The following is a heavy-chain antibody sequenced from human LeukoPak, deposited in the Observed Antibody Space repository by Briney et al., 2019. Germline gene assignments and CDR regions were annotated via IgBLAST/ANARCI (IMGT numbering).Heavy chain of an antibody. CDR1: GFTFSNYD. CDR3: TREYSGSFDY. J-gene: IGHJ4*02. CDR2: IKSTANGGTI. D-gene: IGHD1-26*01. V-gene: IGHV3-15*01. Sequence: GGSLRLSCAASGFTFSNYDMHWVRQAPGKGLEWVGLIKSTANGGTIDYAAPVKGRFTISRDDSKNTLHLQMNSLKIEDTAMYYCTREYSGSFDYWGQGALVTVSS.